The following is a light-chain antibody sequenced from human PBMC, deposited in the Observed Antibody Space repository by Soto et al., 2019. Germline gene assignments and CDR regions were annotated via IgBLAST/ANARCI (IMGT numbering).Light chain of an antibody. CDR3: QQYNHWPPYT. Sequence: ERVLTQSPATLSVSPGERATLSCRASQSVSSNLAWYQQKPGQASRLLIYDASTRATGIPARFSGSGSGTEFTLTISSLQSEDFALYYCQQYNHWPPYTFGQGTKLEIK. CDR2: DAS. CDR1: QSVSSN. V-gene: IGKV3-15*01. J-gene: IGKJ2*01.